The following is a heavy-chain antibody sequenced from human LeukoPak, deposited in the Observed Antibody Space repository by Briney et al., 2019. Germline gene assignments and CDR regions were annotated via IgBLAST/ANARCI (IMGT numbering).Heavy chain of an antibody. CDR2: INHSGST. J-gene: IGHJ4*02. D-gene: IGHD6-13*01. Sequence: SETLSLACAVYGGSFSGYYWSWIRQPPGKGLEWIGEINHSGSTNYNPSLKSRVTISVDTSKNQFSLKLSSVTAADTAVYYCARGRYQTRLRVLDKAAGFGYWGQGTLVTVSS. CDR3: ARGRYQTRLRVLDKAAGFGY. CDR1: GGSFSGYY. V-gene: IGHV4-34*01.